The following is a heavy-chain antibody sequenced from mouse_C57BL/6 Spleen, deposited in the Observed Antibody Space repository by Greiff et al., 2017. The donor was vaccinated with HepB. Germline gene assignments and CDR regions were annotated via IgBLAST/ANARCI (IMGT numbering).Heavy chain of an antibody. CDR2: IYPGDGDT. J-gene: IGHJ2*01. CDR1: GYAFSSSW. D-gene: IGHD4-1*01. CDR3: ARTGNFDY. Sequence: QVQLKESGPELVKPGASVKISCKASGYAFSSSWMNWVKQRPGKGLEWIGRIYPGDGDTNYNGKFKGKATLTADKSSSTAYMQLSSLTSEDSAVYFCARTGNFDYWGQGTTLTVSS. V-gene: IGHV1-82*01.